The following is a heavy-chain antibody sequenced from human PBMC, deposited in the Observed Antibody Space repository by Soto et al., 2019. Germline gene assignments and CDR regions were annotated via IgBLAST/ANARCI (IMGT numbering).Heavy chain of an antibody. CDR1: GFTVSSNY. J-gene: IGHJ3*02. Sequence: GGSLRLSCAASGFTVSSNYMSWVRQAPGKGLEWVSVIYSGGSTYYADSVKGRFTISRDNSKNTLYLQMNSLRAEDTAVYYCARAGYYYGSGSYYDSLAFDIWGQGTMVTVSS. CDR3: ARAGYYYGSGSYYDSLAFDI. V-gene: IGHV3-66*01. CDR2: IYSGGST. D-gene: IGHD3-10*01.